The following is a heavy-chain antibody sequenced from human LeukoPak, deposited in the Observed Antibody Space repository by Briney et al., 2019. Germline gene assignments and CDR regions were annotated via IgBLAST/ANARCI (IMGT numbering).Heavy chain of an antibody. CDR2: ISGSGGST. V-gene: IGHV3-23*01. CDR3: AKPVQYSSSWYGWFDP. CDR1: GFTFGSYA. Sequence: PGGSLRLSCAASGFTFGSYAMSWVRQAPGKGLEWVSAISGSGGSTYYADSVKGRFTISRDNSKNTLYLQMNSLRAEDTAVYYCAKPVQYSSSWYGWFDPWGQGTLVTVSS. D-gene: IGHD6-13*01. J-gene: IGHJ5*02.